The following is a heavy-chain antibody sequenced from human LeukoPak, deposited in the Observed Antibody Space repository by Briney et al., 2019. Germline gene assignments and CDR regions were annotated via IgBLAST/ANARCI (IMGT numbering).Heavy chain of an antibody. D-gene: IGHD2-15*01. CDR3: GRGGYCSGGTCYRFNAFDI. V-gene: IGHV3-48*03. CDR1: GFTFSSYE. Sequence: GGSLRLSCATSGFTFSSYEMNWVRQAPGKGLEWVSYISPSGSTIYYTDSVKGRFTISTDIAKNSLYLQMNSLRAEDTAVYYCGRGGYCSGGTCYRFNAFDIWGQGTTVTVSS. CDR2: ISPSGSTI. J-gene: IGHJ3*02.